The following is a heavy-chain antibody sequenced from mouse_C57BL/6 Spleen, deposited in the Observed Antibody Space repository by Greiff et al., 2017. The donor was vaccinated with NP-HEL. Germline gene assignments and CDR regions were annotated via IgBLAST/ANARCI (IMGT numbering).Heavy chain of an antibody. CDR3: ARGPYYDYDGLYAMDY. D-gene: IGHD2-4*01. CDR1: GYAFTNYL. CDR2: INPGSGGT. J-gene: IGHJ4*01. V-gene: IGHV1-54*01. Sequence: VQLQQSGAELVRPGTSVKVSCKASGYAFTNYLIEWVKQRPGQGLEWIGVINPGSGGTNYNEKFKGKATLTADKSSSTAYMQLSSLTSEDSAVYFCARGPYYDYDGLYAMDYWGQGTSVTVSS.